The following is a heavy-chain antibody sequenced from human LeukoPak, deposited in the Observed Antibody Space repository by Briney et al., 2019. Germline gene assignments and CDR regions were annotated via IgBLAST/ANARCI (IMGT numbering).Heavy chain of an antibody. CDR1: GFTFSSYA. V-gene: IGHV3-23*01. J-gene: IGHJ6*02. CDR2: ISGSGGST. D-gene: IGHD2-2*01. Sequence: PGGSLGLSCAASGFTFSSYAMSWVRQAPGKGLEWVSAISGSGGSTYYADSVKGRFTISRDNSKNTLYLQMNSLRAEDTAVYYCAKDGSCSSTSCYFFYYGMDVWGQGTTVTVSS. CDR3: AKDGSCSSTSCYFFYYGMDV.